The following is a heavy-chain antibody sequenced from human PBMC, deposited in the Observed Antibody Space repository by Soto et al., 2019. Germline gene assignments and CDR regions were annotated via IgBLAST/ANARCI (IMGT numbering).Heavy chain of an antibody. J-gene: IGHJ4*02. D-gene: IGHD2-21*02. Sequence: QVQLQESGPGLVKPSQTLSLTCPVSGGSISSDNYYWSWIRQPPGKGLEWIGYIYYTGDTYYNPSLKSRVPFSVDTSENQFSLQLTSVTAAATAVYYCASRSFTVTPYFFDSWGQGTLVTVSS. CDR1: GGSISSDNYY. CDR2: IYYTGDT. CDR3: ASRSFTVTPYFFDS. V-gene: IGHV4-30-4*01.